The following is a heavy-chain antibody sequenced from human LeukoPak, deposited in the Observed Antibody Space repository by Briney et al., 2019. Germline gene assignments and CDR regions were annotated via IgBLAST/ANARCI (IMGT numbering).Heavy chain of an antibody. J-gene: IGHJ4*02. CDR1: GFTFSSYS. V-gene: IGHV3-21*01. CDR3: ARDLEESDMITFGGVIVYYFDY. D-gene: IGHD3-16*02. Sequence: MPGGSLRLSCAASGFTFSSYSMNWVRQAPGKGLEWVSSISSSSSYIYYADSVKGRFTISRDNAKNSLYLQMNSLRAEDTAVYYCARDLEESDMITFGGVIVYYFDYWGQGTLVTVSS. CDR2: ISSSSSYI.